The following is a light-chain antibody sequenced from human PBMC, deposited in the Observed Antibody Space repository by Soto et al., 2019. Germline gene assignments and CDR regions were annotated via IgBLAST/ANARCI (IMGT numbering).Light chain of an antibody. Sequence: EIVLTQSPGTLSLSPGERATLSCRASQTITNSYLAWYQQKPGQAPRLLIYGASSRATGIPDRVSGSGSGTDFTLTISRLESEDFAVYYCQQYGSSPRTFGQGTKLEIK. CDR2: GAS. CDR1: QTITNSY. V-gene: IGKV3-20*01. CDR3: QQYGSSPRT. J-gene: IGKJ2*01.